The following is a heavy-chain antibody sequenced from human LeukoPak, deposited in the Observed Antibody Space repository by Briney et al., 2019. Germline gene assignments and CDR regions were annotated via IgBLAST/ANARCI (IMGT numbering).Heavy chain of an antibody. Sequence: SETLSLTCTVSGGSISSHYWSWIRQPPGKGLEWIGCIYYSGSTNYNPSLKSRITISVDTPKNQFSLKLSSVTAADTAVYYCARDRVPAALHFDYWGQGTLVTVSS. CDR1: GGSISSHY. D-gene: IGHD2-2*01. CDR3: ARDRVPAALHFDY. CDR2: IYYSGST. V-gene: IGHV4-59*11. J-gene: IGHJ4*02.